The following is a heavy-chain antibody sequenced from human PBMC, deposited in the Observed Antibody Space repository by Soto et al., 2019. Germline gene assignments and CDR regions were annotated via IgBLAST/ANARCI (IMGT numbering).Heavy chain of an antibody. D-gene: IGHD5-18*01. CDR2: IYSSGST. CDR1: GGSISSYY. Sequence: SESLSLTCTVSGGSISSYYCSWIRQSPGKGLEWIGYIYSSGSTHYNPSLQNRVTISIDTSKNQVSLNVNSVTAADTAVYYCARDHPHSYGVYYFDYWGQGTPVTVSS. V-gene: IGHV4-59*01. J-gene: IGHJ4*02. CDR3: ARDHPHSYGVYYFDY.